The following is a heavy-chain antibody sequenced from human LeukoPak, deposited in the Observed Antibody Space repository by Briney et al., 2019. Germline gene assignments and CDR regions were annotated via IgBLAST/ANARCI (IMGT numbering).Heavy chain of an antibody. CDR1: GFTFSGYS. CDR3: ARDFDRAGDYHHFDF. D-gene: IGHD3-9*01. J-gene: IGHJ4*02. CDR2: IITVSTTYF. V-gene: IGHV3-21*01. Sequence: GGSLRLSCVASGFTFSGYSMNWVRQAPGRGLEWVSSIITVSTTYFQYADSVKGRFTISRDNAKNSLYLQMDSLRAEDTAVYYCARDFDRAGDYHHFDFWGQGTLVTVSS.